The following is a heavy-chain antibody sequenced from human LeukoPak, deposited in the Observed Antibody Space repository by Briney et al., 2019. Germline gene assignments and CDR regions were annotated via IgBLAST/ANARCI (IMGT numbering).Heavy chain of an antibody. D-gene: IGHD5-18*01. Sequence: SQTLSLSCAVSGGSISSGGYSWSWIRQPPGKGLDWIGYIYHSGSTYYNPPLKSRVTISVDRSKNQFSLKLSSVTAADTAVYYCARYSYGQRVFDYWGQGTLVTVSS. J-gene: IGHJ4*02. V-gene: IGHV4-30-2*01. CDR1: GGSISSGGYS. CDR2: IYHSGST. CDR3: ARYSYGQRVFDY.